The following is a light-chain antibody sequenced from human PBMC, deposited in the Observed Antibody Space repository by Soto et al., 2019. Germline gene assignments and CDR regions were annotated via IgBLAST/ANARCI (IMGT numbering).Light chain of an antibody. CDR1: SSDVGGRDF. CDR3: SSYTNTATVV. J-gene: IGLJ3*02. V-gene: IGLV2-14*03. Sequence: QSALTQVASVSGSPGQSITISCTGTSSDVGGRDFVSWYRQHPGKAPKLIIYNVNYRPSGVSDRFSGSKSGNTASLTISGLQADDEADYYCSSYTNTATVVFGGGTKVTVL. CDR2: NVN.